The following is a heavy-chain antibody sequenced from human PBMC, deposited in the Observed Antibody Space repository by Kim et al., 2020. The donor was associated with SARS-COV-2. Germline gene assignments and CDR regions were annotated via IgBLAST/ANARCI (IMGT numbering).Heavy chain of an antibody. J-gene: IGHJ4*02. CDR2: RTI. D-gene: IGHD3-10*01. CDR3: ARDDAGFDY. Sequence: RTIYYADSVKGRFTISRDNAKNSLYLQMNSLRDEDTAVYYCARDDAGFDYWGQGTLVTVST. V-gene: IGHV3-48*02.